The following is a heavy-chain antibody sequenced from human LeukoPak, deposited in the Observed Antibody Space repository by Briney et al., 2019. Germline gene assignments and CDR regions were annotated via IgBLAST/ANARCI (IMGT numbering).Heavy chain of an antibody. J-gene: IGHJ6*02. V-gene: IGHV1-2*02. CDR3: ARRAVYYYYGMDV. D-gene: IGHD6-25*01. CDR2: INPNSGGA. Sequence: ASVKVSCKASGYTFTGYYIHWVRQGPGQGLEWMGWINPNSGGANYAQRFQGRVTMARDTSISTAYMELTRLNSDDTAVYYSARRAVYYYYGMDVWGQGSTVTVSS. CDR1: GYTFTGYY.